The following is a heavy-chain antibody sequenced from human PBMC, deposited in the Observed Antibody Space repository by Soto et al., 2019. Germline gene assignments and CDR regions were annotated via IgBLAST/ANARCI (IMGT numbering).Heavy chain of an antibody. J-gene: IGHJ6*02. Sequence: SETLSLTCTVSNGSVSSGTYSWSWVRQPPGKGLEWIGYIYYSGTTYYPPSLKSRLTMSMDRANHHFSLNLTSVTAADTAVYFCARGHYYYGMDVWGQGITVTVSS. CDR2: IYYSGTT. V-gene: IGHV4-30-2*01. CDR3: ARGHYYYGMDV. CDR1: NGSVSSGTYS.